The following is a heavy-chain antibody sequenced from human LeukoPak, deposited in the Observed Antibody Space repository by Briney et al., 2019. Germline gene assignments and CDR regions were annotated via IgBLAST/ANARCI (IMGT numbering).Heavy chain of an antibody. Sequence: GGSLRLSCVASGFTFSSYAMNWVRQAPGKGLEWVSLISGSGDNTHYAGSVKGRLTISRDNSKNTLYLQVNSLRAEDTAVYYCAKGHASGSNPDYLDYWGQGTLVTVSS. CDR3: AKGHASGSNPDYLDY. CDR1: GFTFSSYA. J-gene: IGHJ4*02. D-gene: IGHD3-10*01. CDR2: ISGSGDNT. V-gene: IGHV3-23*01.